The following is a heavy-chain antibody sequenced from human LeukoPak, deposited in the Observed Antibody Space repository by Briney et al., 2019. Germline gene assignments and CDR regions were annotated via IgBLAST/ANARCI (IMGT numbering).Heavy chain of an antibody. CDR1: GGSISSYY. CDR3: ARGGSGITIFGVGGYYYYGMDV. CDR2: IYYSGST. V-gene: IGHV4-59*12. J-gene: IGHJ6*02. D-gene: IGHD3-3*01. Sequence: SETLSLTCTVSGGSISSYYWSWIRQPPGKGLGWIGYIYYSGSTNYNSSLKSRVTISVDTSKNQFSLKLSSVTAADTAVYYCARGGSGITIFGVGGYYYYGMDVWGQGTTVTVSS.